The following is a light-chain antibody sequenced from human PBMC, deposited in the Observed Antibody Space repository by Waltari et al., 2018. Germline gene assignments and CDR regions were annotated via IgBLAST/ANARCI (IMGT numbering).Light chain of an antibody. V-gene: IGKV1-39*01. J-gene: IGKJ1*01. CDR2: TAS. Sequence: DIQMTQSPYSLSASVGASVSITCRANQSIANYISWYPQKPGKDPKLLIYTASTLQSGVPSRFSGSGSGRDFPLTISSLQPEDFATYFCQQSYRAPRVTFGQGTKV. CDR1: QSIANY. CDR3: QQSYRAPRVT.